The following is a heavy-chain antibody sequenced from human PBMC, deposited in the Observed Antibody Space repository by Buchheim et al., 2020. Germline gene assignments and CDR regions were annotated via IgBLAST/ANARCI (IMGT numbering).Heavy chain of an antibody. D-gene: IGHD2-15*01. Sequence: QVQLVQSGAEVKKPGASVKVSCKASGYTFTSYDINWVRQATGQGLEWMGWISPYNGNTDYGQNFQDRVSMTTDTSTTTAYMELTSLRSDDTAVYYCARAYCSGGTCPYYYYFGMDVWGQETT. CDR3: ARAYCSGGTCPYYYYFGMDV. V-gene: IGHV1-18*01. J-gene: IGHJ6*02. CDR1: GYTFTSYD. CDR2: ISPYNGNT.